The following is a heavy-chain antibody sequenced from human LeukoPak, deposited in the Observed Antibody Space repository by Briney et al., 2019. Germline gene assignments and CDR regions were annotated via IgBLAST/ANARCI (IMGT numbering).Heavy chain of an antibody. CDR1: GGSVSDYY. Sequence: SETLSLTCTISGGSVSDYYWSWIRQSPGKGLEWIGYIYYTGSTTYNPSLKSRVTISVDTSKNQFSLKLSSVTAADTAVYYCARGLETSVVVTASPFDYWGQGTLVTVSS. J-gene: IGHJ4*02. CDR2: IYYTGST. V-gene: IGHV4-59*08. D-gene: IGHD2-21*02. CDR3: ARGLETSVVVTASPFDY.